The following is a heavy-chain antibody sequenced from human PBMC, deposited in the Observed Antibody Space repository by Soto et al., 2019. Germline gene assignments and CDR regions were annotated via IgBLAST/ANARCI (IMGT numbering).Heavy chain of an antibody. V-gene: IGHV3-74*01. Sequence: GGSLRLSCAASGFTFSSYWMHWVRQAPGKGLVWVSRINSDGSSTSYADSVKGRFTISRDNAKNTLYLQMNSLRAEDTAVYYCAREGGWILWFGEGDAFDIWGQGTMVTVSS. CDR2: INSDGSST. CDR1: GFTFSSYW. D-gene: IGHD3-10*01. CDR3: AREGGWILWFGEGDAFDI. J-gene: IGHJ3*02.